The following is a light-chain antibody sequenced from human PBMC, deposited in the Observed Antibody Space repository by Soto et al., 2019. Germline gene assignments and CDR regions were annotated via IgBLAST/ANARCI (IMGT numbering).Light chain of an antibody. CDR2: EVS. V-gene: IGLV2-23*02. CDR3: CSYADSSTFYV. J-gene: IGLJ1*01. Sequence: QSALTQPASVSGSPGQSITISCTGTSSDVGSFNLVSWYQLHPGKAPKFMIYEVSKRPSGVSNRFSGSKSGNTASLTISGLQAEDEADYYCCSYADSSTFYVFGTGTEVTVL. CDR1: SSDVGSFNL.